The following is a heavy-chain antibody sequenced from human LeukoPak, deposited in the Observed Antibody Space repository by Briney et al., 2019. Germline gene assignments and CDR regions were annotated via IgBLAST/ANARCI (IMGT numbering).Heavy chain of an antibody. CDR3: AYYYDSIFDY. CDR2: IKQDGSEK. Sequence: GGSLRLSCAASGFTFSTYWMTWVRQAPGKGLEWVANIKQDGSEKYFVDSVKGRFTISRDNAKNSLYLQMNSLRAEDTAVYYCAYYYDSIFDYWGQGTLVTVSS. CDR1: GFTFSTYW. J-gene: IGHJ4*02. D-gene: IGHD3-22*01. V-gene: IGHV3-7*01.